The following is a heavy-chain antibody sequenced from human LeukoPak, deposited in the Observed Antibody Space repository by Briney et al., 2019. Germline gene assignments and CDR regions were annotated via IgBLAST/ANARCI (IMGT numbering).Heavy chain of an antibody. D-gene: IGHD2-8*01. V-gene: IGHV1-69*13. J-gene: IGHJ6*02. CDR2: IIPIFGTA. CDR3: ARGGGYCTNGVCYGAWASYYYYYGMDV. CDR1: GGTFSSYA. Sequence: GASVTVSCTASGGTFSSYAISWVRQAPGQGLEWMGGIIPIFGTANYAQKFQGRVTITADESTSTAYMEPSSLRSEDTAVYYCARGGGYCTNGVCYGAWASYYYYYGMDVWGQGTTVTVSS.